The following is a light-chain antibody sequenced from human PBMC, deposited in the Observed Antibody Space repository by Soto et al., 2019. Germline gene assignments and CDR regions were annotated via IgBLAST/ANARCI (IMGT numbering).Light chain of an antibody. CDR1: SSNIGSNT. J-gene: IGLJ1*01. Sequence: QAVVTQPPSASGTPGQRVTISCSGSSSNIGSNTVNWYQQLPGTASKLLIYSNNQRPSGVPDRFSGSKSGTSASLAISGLQSEDEADYYCAAWDDSLNAFYVFGTGTKLTVL. CDR3: AAWDDSLNAFYV. CDR2: SNN. V-gene: IGLV1-44*01.